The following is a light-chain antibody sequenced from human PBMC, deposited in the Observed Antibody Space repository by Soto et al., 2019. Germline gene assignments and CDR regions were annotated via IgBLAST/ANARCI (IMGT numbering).Light chain of an antibody. CDR3: HQYTYPPLT. CDR2: DAS. V-gene: IGKV1-33*01. Sequence: DIQMTQSPSSLSASVGDRITITCQASQDISDSLNWYQQKPGRAPNLLIYDASNLGIGVPSRFNGSGSGTDFTFTITGLQPEDIATYYCHQYTYPPLTFGGGTKVDIK. J-gene: IGKJ4*01. CDR1: QDISDS.